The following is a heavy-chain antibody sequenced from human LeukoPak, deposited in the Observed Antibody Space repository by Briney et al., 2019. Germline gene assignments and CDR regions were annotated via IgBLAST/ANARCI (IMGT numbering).Heavy chain of an antibody. D-gene: IGHD3-22*01. CDR2: IYYSGST. Sequence: IPSETLSLTCTVSGGSISSSSYYWGWIRQPPGKGLEWIGSIYYSGSTYYNPSLKSRVTISVDTSKSQFSLNLSSVTAADTAVYYCARLYYDSSGYYQICYFDYWGQGTLVTVSS. CDR1: GGSISSSSYY. J-gene: IGHJ4*02. V-gene: IGHV4-39*01. CDR3: ARLYYDSSGYYQICYFDY.